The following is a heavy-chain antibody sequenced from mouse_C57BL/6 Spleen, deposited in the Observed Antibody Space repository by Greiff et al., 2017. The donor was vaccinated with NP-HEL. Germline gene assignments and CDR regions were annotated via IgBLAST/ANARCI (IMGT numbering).Heavy chain of an antibody. CDR3: ARGGLLPYYAMDY. V-gene: IGHV1-82*01. J-gene: IGHJ4*01. D-gene: IGHD2-3*01. CDR2: IYPGDGDT. CDR1: GYAFSSSW. Sequence: VQLQQSGPELVKPGASVKISCKASGYAFSSSWMNWVKQRPGKGLEWIGRIYPGDGDTNYNGKFKGKATLTADKSSSTAYLQLSSLTSEDSAVYFCARGGLLPYYAMDYWGQGTSVTVSS.